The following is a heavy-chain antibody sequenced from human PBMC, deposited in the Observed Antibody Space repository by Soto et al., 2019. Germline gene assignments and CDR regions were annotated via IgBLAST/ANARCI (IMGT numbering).Heavy chain of an antibody. CDR3: AKDRYGSLEGGMDV. D-gene: IGHD1-26*01. J-gene: IGHJ6*02. V-gene: IGHV3-9*01. Sequence: EVQLVESGGGLVQPGRSLRLSCAASGFIFDDFGMHWVRQAPGKGLEWVSGVTWNSGNIDYADSVKGRFTITRDNAKNYLYLQMNGLRGEDTALYYCAKDRYGSLEGGMDVWGQGTTVTVSS. CDR1: GFIFDDFG. CDR2: VTWNSGNI.